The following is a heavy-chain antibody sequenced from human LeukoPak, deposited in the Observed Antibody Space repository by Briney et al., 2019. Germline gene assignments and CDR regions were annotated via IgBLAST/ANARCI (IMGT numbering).Heavy chain of an antibody. CDR1: GFTFSSYS. J-gene: IGHJ4*02. D-gene: IGHD6-19*01. CDR3: ARVLSPLVAGIPLDY. CDR2: ISSSSSYI. V-gene: IGHV3-21*01. Sequence: PGGSLRLSCAASGFTFSSYSMNWVRQAPGKGLEWVSSISSSSSYIYYADSVKGRFTISRDNAKNSLYLQMNGLRAEDTAVYYCARVLSPLVAGIPLDYWGQGTLVTVSS.